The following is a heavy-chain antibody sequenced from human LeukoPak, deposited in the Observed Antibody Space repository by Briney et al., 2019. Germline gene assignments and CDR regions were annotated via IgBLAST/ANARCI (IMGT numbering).Heavy chain of an antibody. CDR1: GYTFTGYY. D-gene: IGHD6-19*01. CDR2: INPNSGGT. Sequence: ASVKVSCKASGYTFTGYYMHWVRQAPGQGLEWMGWINPNSGGTNYAQKFQGRVTMTRDTSTSTAYMELSRLRSDDTAVYYCARDRGYSSGDFDYWGQGTLVTVSS. CDR3: ARDRGYSSGDFDY. V-gene: IGHV1-2*02. J-gene: IGHJ4*02.